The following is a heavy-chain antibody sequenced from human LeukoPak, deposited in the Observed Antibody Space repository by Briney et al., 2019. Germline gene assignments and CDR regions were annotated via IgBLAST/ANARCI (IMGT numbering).Heavy chain of an antibody. D-gene: IGHD3-22*01. CDR3: ARLAYYYDSSGYYRYFDY. Sequence: PSETLSLTCTVSGGSISSSSSYWGWIRQPPGKGLEWSGSIYYSGSTYYNPSLKSRVTISVDTSKNQFSLKLRSVTAADTAVYYCARLAYYYDSSGYYRYFDYWGQGTLVTVSS. CDR1: GGSISSSSSY. CDR2: IYYSGST. V-gene: IGHV4-39*01. J-gene: IGHJ4*02.